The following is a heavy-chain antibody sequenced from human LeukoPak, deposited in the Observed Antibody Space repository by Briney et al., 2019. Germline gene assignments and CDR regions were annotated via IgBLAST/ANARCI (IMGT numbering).Heavy chain of an antibody. J-gene: IGHJ4*02. CDR3: ARGIVGATTSFDY. V-gene: IGHV4-38-2*02. CDR2: IHHSGST. Sequence: SETLSLTCTVSGYSISSGYYWGWIRQPPGKGLEWIGSIHHSGSTYYNPSLKSRVTISVDTSKNQFSLKLSSVTAADTAVYYCARGIVGATTSFDYWGQGTLVTVSS. CDR1: GYSISSGYY. D-gene: IGHD1-26*01.